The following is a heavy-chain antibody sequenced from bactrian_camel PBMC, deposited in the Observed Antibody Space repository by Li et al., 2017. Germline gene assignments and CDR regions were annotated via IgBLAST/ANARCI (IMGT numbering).Heavy chain of an antibody. D-gene: IGHD6*01. CDR3: AAGDVSYGHPCTLQAEQYDW. Sequence: HVQLVESGGGSVQPGGSLRLSCVASASGYTYGRGRNCMGWFRQAPGKEREGIAGVRESGFATYADSVKGRFTGSRDNAMSTVFLEMSSLKPEDTAIYFCAAGDVSYGHPCTLQAEQYDWWGQGTQVTVS. J-gene: IGHJ4*01. CDR2: VRESGFA. V-gene: IGHV3S53*01. CDR1: GYTYGRGRNC.